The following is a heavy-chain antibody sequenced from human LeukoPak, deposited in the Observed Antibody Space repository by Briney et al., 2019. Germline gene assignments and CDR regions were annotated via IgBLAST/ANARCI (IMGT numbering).Heavy chain of an antibody. D-gene: IGHD3-22*01. CDR3: ARHPHYNSSGYYYVLGDY. CDR1: GYTFTSYY. V-gene: IGHV1-46*01. CDR2: SNPSGGST. Sequence: ASVKVSCKASGYTFTSYYMHWVRQAPGQGLEWMGISNPSGGSTSYAQKFQGRVTMTRDTSTSTVYMELSSLRSEDTAVYYCARHPHYNSSGYYYVLGDYWGQGTLVTVSS. J-gene: IGHJ4*02.